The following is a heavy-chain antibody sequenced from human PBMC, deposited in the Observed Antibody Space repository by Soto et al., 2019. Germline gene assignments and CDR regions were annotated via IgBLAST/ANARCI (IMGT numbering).Heavy chain of an antibody. D-gene: IGHD1-1*01. V-gene: IGHV1-69*06. Sequence: QVHLVQSGAEVKSPGYAVKVSCKVSGAGDTFSNYGLNWMRQAPGQGLEWMGGTIPAFGTANYAQKFQGRVTITADTSTTTAYMELSSLRSDDTAVYYCWRHDKTALPPLDSWGQRTLVSVSS. CDR2: TIPAFGTA. CDR1: GAGDTFSNYG. CDR3: WRHDKTALPPLDS. J-gene: IGHJ4*02.